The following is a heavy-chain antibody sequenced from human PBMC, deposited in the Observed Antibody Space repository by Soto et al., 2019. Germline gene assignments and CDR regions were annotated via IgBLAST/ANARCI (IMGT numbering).Heavy chain of an antibody. D-gene: IGHD2-8*01. V-gene: IGHV1-3*01. CDR3: ARDDCTSGVCFMSPFNF. Sequence: ASVKVSCKASGYIFTSYSMHWVRQAPGQSLEWMGWINAGNGNTKYSQRFQGRATITRDTSASTAYMELSSLRSEDAAVYYCARDDCTSGVCFMSPFNFWGQGTLVTVSS. CDR1: GYIFTSYS. CDR2: INAGNGNT. J-gene: IGHJ4*02.